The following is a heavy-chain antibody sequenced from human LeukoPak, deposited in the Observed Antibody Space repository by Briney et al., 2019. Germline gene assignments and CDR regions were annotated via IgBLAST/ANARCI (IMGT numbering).Heavy chain of an antibody. CDR2: INPNSGGT. CDR3: ARDRIRSIAVAGTGLIDY. Sequence: ASVKVSCKASGYTFTGYYMHWVRNPPGQGLEWMGWINPNSGGTNYAQKFQGRVTMTRDTSISTAYMELSRLRSDDTAVYYCARDRIRSIAVAGTGLIDYWGQGTLVTVSS. D-gene: IGHD6-19*01. J-gene: IGHJ4*02. V-gene: IGHV1-2*02. CDR1: GYTFTGYY.